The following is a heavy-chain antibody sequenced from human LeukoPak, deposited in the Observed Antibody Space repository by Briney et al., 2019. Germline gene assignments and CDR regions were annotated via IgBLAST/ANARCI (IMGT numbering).Heavy chain of an antibody. Sequence: SETLSLTCTVPGGSISSYYWSWIRQPPGKGLEWIGYIYYSGSTNYNPSLKSRVTVSVDTSKNQFSLKLSSVTAADTAVYYCARGRYYYDSNDAFDIWGQGTMVTVSS. CDR2: IYYSGST. CDR1: GGSISSYY. D-gene: IGHD3-22*01. V-gene: IGHV4-59*01. J-gene: IGHJ3*02. CDR3: ARGRYYYDSNDAFDI.